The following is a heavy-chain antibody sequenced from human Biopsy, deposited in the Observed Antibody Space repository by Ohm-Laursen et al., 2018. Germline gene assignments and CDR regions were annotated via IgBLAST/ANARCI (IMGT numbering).Heavy chain of an antibody. CDR2: INQSGRT. CDR3: GNEVHVRDY. CDR1: GKTFSDYY. Sequence: PSETLSLTCAVYGKTFSDYYWSWIRQPPGKGLEWIGQINQSGRTNYNPSLKSRVNISADKSNNQFSLKLTSVTSADTAVYFCGNEVHVRDYWGLGALVTVSS. D-gene: IGHD3-10*02. J-gene: IGHJ4*02. V-gene: IGHV4-34*08.